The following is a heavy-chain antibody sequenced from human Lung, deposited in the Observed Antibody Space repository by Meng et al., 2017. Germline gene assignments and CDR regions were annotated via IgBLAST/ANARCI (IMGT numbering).Heavy chain of an antibody. CDR3: SWDDRAVSDY. J-gene: IGHJ4*02. D-gene: IGHD3-9*01. Sequence: DVRLVEYGGDLVERGGCLRLSCAHSGLYFSNAWMSWVVKAPGKVLEWVGRIKSNTDGGRAAYAAPVTGRFTISRDDSKSTLYLQLSGLTTDDTGVYYCSWDDRAVSDYWGQGTLVTVSS. CDR2: IKSNTDGGRA. CDR1: GLYFSNAW. V-gene: IGHV3-15*01.